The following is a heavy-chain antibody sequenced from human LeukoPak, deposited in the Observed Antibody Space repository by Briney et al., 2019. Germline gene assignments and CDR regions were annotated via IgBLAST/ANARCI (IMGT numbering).Heavy chain of an antibody. D-gene: IGHD3-22*01. CDR1: GFTFDDYG. CDR2: INWNGGST. Sequence: PGGSLRLSCAASGFTFDDYGMSWVRQAPGKGLEWVSGINWNGGSTGYADSVKGRFTISRDNAKNSLYLQMNSLRAEDTALYYCARGSLIVVVTHLDYWGQGTLVTVSS. CDR3: ARGSLIVVVTHLDY. V-gene: IGHV3-20*04. J-gene: IGHJ4*02.